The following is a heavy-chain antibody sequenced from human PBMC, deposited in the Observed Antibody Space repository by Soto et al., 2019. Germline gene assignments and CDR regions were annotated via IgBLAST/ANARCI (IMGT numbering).Heavy chain of an antibody. J-gene: IGHJ4*02. Sequence: GGSLRLSCAASGFTFRSYSINWGRQAPGKGLEWVSSISSSSSYIYYADSVKGRFTISRDNAKNSLYLQMNSLRAEDTAVYYCARVREMATKEAFDYWGQGTLVPVSS. V-gene: IGHV3-21*01. CDR3: ARVREMATKEAFDY. D-gene: IGHD5-12*01. CDR1: GFTFRSYS. CDR2: ISSSSSYI.